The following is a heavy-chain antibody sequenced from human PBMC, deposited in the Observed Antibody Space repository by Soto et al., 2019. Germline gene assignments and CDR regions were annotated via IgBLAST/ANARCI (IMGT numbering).Heavy chain of an antibody. CDR2: IYYSGST. V-gene: IGHV4-39*01. CDR3: ARKRVADYYNPFDI. CDR1: GGSISSSSYY. Sequence: SETLSLTCTVSGGSISSSSYYWGWIRQPPGKGLEWIGSIYYSGSTYYNPSLKSRVTISVDTSKNQFSLKLSSVTAADTAVYYCARKRVADYYNPFDIWGQGTMVTVSS. D-gene: IGHD3-10*01. J-gene: IGHJ3*02.